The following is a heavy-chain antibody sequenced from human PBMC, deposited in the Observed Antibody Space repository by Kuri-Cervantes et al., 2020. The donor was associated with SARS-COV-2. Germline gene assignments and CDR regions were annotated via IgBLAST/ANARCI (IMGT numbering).Heavy chain of an antibody. CDR2: ISWNSGSI. Sequence: GGSLRLSCAASGFTFSSYAMHWVRQAPGEGLEWVSGISWNSGSIGYADSVKGRFTISRDNAKNSLYLQMNSLRAEDTALYYCAKDIIAAAGMTIDYWGQGTLVTVSS. CDR1: GFTFSSYA. CDR3: AKDIIAAAGMTIDY. J-gene: IGHJ4*02. D-gene: IGHD6-13*01. V-gene: IGHV3-9*01.